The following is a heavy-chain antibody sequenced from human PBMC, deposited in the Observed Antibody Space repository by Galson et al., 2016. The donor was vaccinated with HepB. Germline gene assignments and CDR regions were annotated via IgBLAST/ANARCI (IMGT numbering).Heavy chain of an antibody. CDR2: TSSDESAK. CDR1: GFTFSIYG. D-gene: IGHD1-26*01. V-gene: IGHV3-30*18. J-gene: IGHJ4*02. Sequence: SLRLSCAASGFTFSIYGMHWIRQAPGKGLEWVATTSSDESAKHYADPVQGRFTISKDNFKNTLYLQMNSLRAEDTAVYYCAKKSPGKELSPPDYWGQGTLVTVSS. CDR3: AKKSPGKELSPPDY.